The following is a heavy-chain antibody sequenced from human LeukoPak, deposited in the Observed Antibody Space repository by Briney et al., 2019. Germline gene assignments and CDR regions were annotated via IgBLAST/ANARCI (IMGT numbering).Heavy chain of an antibody. Sequence: HPGGSLRLSCAASGFTFSSYAMSWVRQAPGKGLEWVSGISGSGGTTYYADSVKGGFTISRDNSKNTVYLQMNSLRAEDTAVYYCAKEYYDRSGYYYAYFQHWGQGTLVSVSS. V-gene: IGHV3-23*01. CDR1: GFTFSSYA. CDR2: ISGSGGTT. J-gene: IGHJ1*01. CDR3: AKEYYDRSGYYYAYFQH. D-gene: IGHD3-22*01.